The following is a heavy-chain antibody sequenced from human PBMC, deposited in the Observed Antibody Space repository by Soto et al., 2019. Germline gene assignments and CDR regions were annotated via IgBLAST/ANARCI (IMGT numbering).Heavy chain of an antibody. CDR2: ISHSGDT. CDR3: ARQRRGPIPFFWWLSAVAS. V-gene: IGHV4-39*01. CDR1: GDSITSSDFY. D-gene: IGHD3-3*01. J-gene: IGHJ5*02. Sequence: QLHLQESGPGLVEPSGTLSLTCTVSGDSITSSDFYWGWIRQPPGQGLEWVGTISHSGDTYYNPPLKSRLTMSVDASKTQFSLKLTSVTAADAAVYFCARQRRGPIPFFWWLSAVASWGQGILVTVSS.